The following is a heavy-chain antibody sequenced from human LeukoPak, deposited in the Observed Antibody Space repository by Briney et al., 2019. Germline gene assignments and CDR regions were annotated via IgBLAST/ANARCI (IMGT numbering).Heavy chain of an antibody. D-gene: IGHD2-15*01. CDR3: ARVKRDCSGGTCYSYDY. Sequence: ASVKVSCKASGYTFTSYGISWVRQAPGQGLEWMGWISAYNGNTNYAQKLQGRVTMTTDTSTSTAYMELRSLRSDDTAVYYCARVKRDCSGGTCYSYDYWGQGTLVTVSS. CDR2: ISAYNGNT. J-gene: IGHJ4*02. CDR1: GYTFTSYG. V-gene: IGHV1-18*01.